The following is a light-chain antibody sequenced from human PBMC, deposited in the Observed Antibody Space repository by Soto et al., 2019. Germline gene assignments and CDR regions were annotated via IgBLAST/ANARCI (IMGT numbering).Light chain of an antibody. J-gene: IGKJ4*01. V-gene: IGKV3-15*01. CDR3: QQYNNWPALT. CDR1: QSVSSN. CDR2: GAS. Sequence: EIVMTQSPATLSVSPVERATLSCRASQSVSSNLAWYQQNPGQAPRHLIYGASTRATGIPARFSGSVSGTEFTLTISSLQSEDFAVDYCQQYNNWPALTVGGGTKVEIK.